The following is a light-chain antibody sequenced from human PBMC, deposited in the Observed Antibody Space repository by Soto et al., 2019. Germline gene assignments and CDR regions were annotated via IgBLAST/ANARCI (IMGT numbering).Light chain of an antibody. CDR1: SGHSSYA. J-gene: IGLJ2*01. CDR3: QTWGTGIQV. CDR2: LNSDGSH. V-gene: IGLV4-69*01. Sequence: QPVLPQSPSAPAPLGASVKLTCTLSSGHSSYAIAWHQQQPEKGPRYLMKLNSDGSHNKGDGIPDRFSGSSSGAERYLTISSLQSEDEADYYCQTWGTGIQVFGGGTKVTVL.